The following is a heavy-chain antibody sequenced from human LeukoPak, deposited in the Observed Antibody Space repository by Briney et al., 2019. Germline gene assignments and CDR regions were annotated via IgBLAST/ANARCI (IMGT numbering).Heavy chain of an antibody. D-gene: IGHD2-8*01. CDR1: GFTFSSYA. CDR3: AAQPCINGICYLDY. CDR2: ISYHARDQ. Sequence: PGGSLRLSCAASGFTFSSYAMSWVRQAPGKGLEWVTVISYHARDQFYADSVKGRFTVSRDNSRSTLYLQMDSLRAEDSAVYYCAAQPCINGICYLDYWGQGTLVTVSS. V-gene: IGHV3-30*04. J-gene: IGHJ4*02.